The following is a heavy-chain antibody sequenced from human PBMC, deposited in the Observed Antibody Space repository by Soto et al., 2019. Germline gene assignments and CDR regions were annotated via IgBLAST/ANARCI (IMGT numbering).Heavy chain of an antibody. V-gene: IGHV3-66*01. J-gene: IGHJ5*01. CDR2: ISSDGST. D-gene: IGHD3-16*02. CDR3: AKARCYTTDCYVPDS. Sequence: PGGSLRLSCAASGFTVSRIFMTWVRQAPGKGLQWVAVISSDGSTYYADSVKGRFTISRDNPKSTLYLQMNSLRAEDTAMYYCAKARCYTTDCYVPDSWGQGTLVTVSS. CDR1: GFTVSRIF.